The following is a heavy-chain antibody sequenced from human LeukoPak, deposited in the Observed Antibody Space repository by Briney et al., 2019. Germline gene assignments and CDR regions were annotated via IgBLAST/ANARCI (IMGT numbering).Heavy chain of an antibody. V-gene: IGHV1-69*01. CDR3: ARGLHYDFWSGYWFDY. D-gene: IGHD3-3*01. CDR1: GGTFSSYA. CDR2: IIPIFGTA. J-gene: IGHJ4*02. Sequence: GSSVKVSCKASGGTFSSYAISWVRQAPGQGLEWMGGIIPIFGTANYAQKFQGRVTITADESTSTAYMELSSLRPEDTAVYYCARGLHYDFWSGYWFDYWGQGTLVTVSS.